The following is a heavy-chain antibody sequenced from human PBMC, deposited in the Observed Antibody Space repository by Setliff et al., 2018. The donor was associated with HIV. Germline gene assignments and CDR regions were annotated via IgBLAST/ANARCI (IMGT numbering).Heavy chain of an antibody. CDR3: AKGAVPAAIGGYYFDS. D-gene: IGHD2-2*01. J-gene: IGHJ4*02. CDR2: LSEGGYDT. Sequence: GGSLRLSWGGFTFSRYPMSWVRQAPGKGLEWVSSLSEGGYDTYYADSVKGRFAISRDNSKNTLYLQMNSLRAEDTAVYFCAKGAVPAAIGGYYFDSWGQGTLVTVSS. CDR1: FTFSRYP. V-gene: IGHV3-23*01.